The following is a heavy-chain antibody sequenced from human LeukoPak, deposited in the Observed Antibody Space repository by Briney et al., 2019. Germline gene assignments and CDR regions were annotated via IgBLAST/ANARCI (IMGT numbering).Heavy chain of an antibody. D-gene: IGHD3-10*01. J-gene: IGHJ4*02. CDR1: GFTFSSYG. CDR2: IRYDGSNK. CDR3: AKDYYGSGSYYSYFDY. Sequence: GGSLRLSCAASGFTFSSYGMHWVRQAPGKGLEWVAFIRYDGSNKYYADSVKGRFTISRDNSKNTLYLQMNSLRVEDTAVYYCAKDYYGSGSYYSYFDYWGQGALATVSS. V-gene: IGHV3-30*02.